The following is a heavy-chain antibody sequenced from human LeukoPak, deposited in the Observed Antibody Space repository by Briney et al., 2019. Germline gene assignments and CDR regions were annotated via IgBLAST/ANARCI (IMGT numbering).Heavy chain of an antibody. V-gene: IGHV4-59*01. J-gene: IGHJ2*01. Sequence: PSETLSLTCTVSGGSLSSYYWSWIRQSPGKGLEWIGYIYYSGSTTYNPSLRSRVTISVDTSKNQFSLKLSSVTAADTAVYYCARVFYYGSGTFDLWGRGTLVTVSS. CDR2: IYYSGST. CDR1: GGSLSSYY. CDR3: ARVFYYGSGTFDL. D-gene: IGHD3-10*01.